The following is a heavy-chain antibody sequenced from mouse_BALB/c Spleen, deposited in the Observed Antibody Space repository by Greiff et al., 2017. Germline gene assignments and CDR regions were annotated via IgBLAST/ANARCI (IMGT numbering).Heavy chain of an antibody. V-gene: IGHV6-6*02. J-gene: IGHJ2*01. CDR2: IRLKSNNYAT. CDR1: GFTFSNYW. Sequence: EVQLQQSGGGLVQPGGSMKLSCVASGFTFSNYWMNWVRQSPEKGLEWVAEIRLKSNNYATHYAESVKGRFTISRDDSKSSVYLQMNNLRAEDTGIYYCTRGGGYLFDYWGQGTTLTVSS. D-gene: IGHD5-1*01. CDR3: TRGGGYLFDY.